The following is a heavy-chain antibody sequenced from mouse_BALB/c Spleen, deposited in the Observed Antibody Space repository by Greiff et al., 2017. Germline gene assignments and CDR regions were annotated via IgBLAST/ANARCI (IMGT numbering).Heavy chain of an antibody. Sequence: EVQVVESGGGLVQPGGSRKLSCAASGFTFSSFGMHWVRQAPEKGLEWVAYISSGSSTIYYADTVKGRFTISRDNPKNTLFLQMTSLRSEDTAMYYCARGEGFYYGPAWFAYWGQGTLVTVSA. V-gene: IGHV5-17*02. CDR2: ISSGSSTI. J-gene: IGHJ3*01. CDR3: ARGEGFYYGPAWFAY. CDR1: GFTFSSFG. D-gene: IGHD1-2*01.